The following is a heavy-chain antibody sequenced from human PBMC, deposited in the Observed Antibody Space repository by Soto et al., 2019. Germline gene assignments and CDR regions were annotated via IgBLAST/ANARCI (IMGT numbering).Heavy chain of an antibody. Sequence: GSLRLPCPTSGFTFSDYAICWFRQAPGKGLEWVGVVRSKAYGGTKDYAASVKGRFDISRDDSKSIAYLQMNSVTTEDTGVYFCARYTYTSRYSYYGMDVWGHGTTVTVYS. CDR3: ARYTYTSRYSYYGMDV. CDR1: GFTFSDYA. J-gene: IGHJ6*02. V-gene: IGHV3-49*03. D-gene: IGHD2-2*02. CDR2: VRSKAYGGTK.